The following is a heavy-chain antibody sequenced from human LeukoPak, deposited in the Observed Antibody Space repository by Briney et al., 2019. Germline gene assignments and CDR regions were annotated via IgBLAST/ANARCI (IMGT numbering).Heavy chain of an antibody. CDR2: ISYDGSNK. Sequence: GGSLRLSCAASGFTFSSYAMHWARQAPGKGLEWVAVISYDGSNKYYADSVKGRFTISRDNSKNTLYLQMNSLRAEDTAVYYCARSYTGMPTMQASYYYYGMDVWGQGTTVTVSS. D-gene: IGHD4/OR15-4a*01. V-gene: IGHV3-30-3*01. CDR3: ARSYTGMPTMQASYYYYGMDV. J-gene: IGHJ6*02. CDR1: GFTFSSYA.